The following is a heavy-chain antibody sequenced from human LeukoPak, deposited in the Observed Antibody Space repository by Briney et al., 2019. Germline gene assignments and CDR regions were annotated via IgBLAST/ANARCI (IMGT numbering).Heavy chain of an antibody. D-gene: IGHD2-21*01. CDR3: ARECEVVIAVEDGQNWFDP. J-gene: IGHJ5*02. CDR1: GGSISSGSYY. CDR2: IYTSGST. V-gene: IGHV4-61*02. Sequence: SETLSLTCTVSGGSISSGSYYWSWIRQPAGKGLEWIGRIYTSGSTNYNPSLKSRVTISVDTSKNQFSLKLSSVTAADTAVYYCARECEVVIAVEDGQNWFDPWGQGTLVTVSS.